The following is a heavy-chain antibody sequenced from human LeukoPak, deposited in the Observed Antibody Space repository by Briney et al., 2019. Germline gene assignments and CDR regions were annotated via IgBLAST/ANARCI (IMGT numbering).Heavy chain of an antibody. Sequence: GGSLRLSCAASGFTFSSYGMHWVRQAPGKGLEWVAFIRYDGSNKYYADSVKGRFTISRDNSKNTLYLQMNSLRAEDTAVYYCAKDRPQLVRDYFDYWGQGTLVTVSS. CDR3: AKDRPQLVRDYFDY. J-gene: IGHJ4*02. D-gene: IGHD6-13*01. CDR2: IRYDGSNK. CDR1: GFTFSSYG. V-gene: IGHV3-30*02.